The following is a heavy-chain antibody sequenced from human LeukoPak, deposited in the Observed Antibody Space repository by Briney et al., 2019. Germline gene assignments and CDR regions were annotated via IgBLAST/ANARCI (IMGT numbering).Heavy chain of an antibody. V-gene: IGHV1-69*13. CDR2: IIPIFGTA. Sequence: GASVKVSCKASGGTFSSYAISWVRQAPGQGLEWMGGIIPIFGTANYAQKFQGRVTITADESTSTAYMELSSLRSEDTAVYYCARSLPAGFRELLSPPRPMDRDYYYYYMDVWGKGTTVTVSS. D-gene: IGHD3-10*01. CDR1: GGTFSSYA. J-gene: IGHJ6*03. CDR3: ARSLPAGFRELLSPPRPMDRDYYYYYMDV.